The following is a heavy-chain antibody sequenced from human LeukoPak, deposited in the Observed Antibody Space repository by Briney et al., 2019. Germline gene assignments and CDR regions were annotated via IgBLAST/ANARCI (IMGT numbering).Heavy chain of an antibody. J-gene: IGHJ4*02. CDR1: GFTFGDYG. V-gene: IGHV3-33*01. D-gene: IGHD2-15*01. Sequence: PGGSLRLSCAASGFTFGDYGMHWARQAPGKGLEWVALIYYDGSNKYFADSVKGRFTISRDNSRNTLYLQMSSLRVEDTAVYYCARDRATRYFDYWGQGTLVTVSS. CDR2: IYYDGSNK. CDR3: ARDRATRYFDY.